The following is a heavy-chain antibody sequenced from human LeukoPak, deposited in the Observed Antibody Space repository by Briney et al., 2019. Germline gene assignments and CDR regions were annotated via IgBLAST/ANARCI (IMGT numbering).Heavy chain of an antibody. CDR1: GGSISSTTYY. D-gene: IGHD3-9*01. V-gene: IGHV4-39*01. CDR3: ATTYYEILTGYYHPEYYFDY. CDR2: MSYRGTT. Sequence: PSETLSLTCTVSGGSISSTTYYWGWIRQPPGKGLEWIGSMSYRGTTYYNPSLKSRVTISVDTSKNQFSLKLSSVTAADTAVYYCATTYYEILTGYYHPEYYFDYWGQGTLVTDSS. J-gene: IGHJ4*02.